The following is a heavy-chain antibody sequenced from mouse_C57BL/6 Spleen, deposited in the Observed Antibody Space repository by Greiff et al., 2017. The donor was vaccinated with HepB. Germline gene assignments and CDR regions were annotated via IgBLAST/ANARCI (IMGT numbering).Heavy chain of an antibody. Sequence: EVQGVESGGGLVKPGGSLKLSCAASGFTFSDYGMHWVRQAPEKGLEWVAYISSGSSTIYYADTVKGRLTISRDNAKKTLFLQMTSLMSEDTAMYYCARPGYYIYYAMDYWGQGTSVTVSS. J-gene: IGHJ4*01. CDR1: GFTFSDYG. CDR2: ISSGSSTI. V-gene: IGHV5-17*01. D-gene: IGHD2-3*01. CDR3: ARPGYYIYYAMDY.